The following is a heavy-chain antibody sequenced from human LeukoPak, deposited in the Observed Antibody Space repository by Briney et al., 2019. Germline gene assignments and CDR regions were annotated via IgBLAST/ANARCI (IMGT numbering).Heavy chain of an antibody. CDR2: IYYSGST. Sequence: SETLSLTCTVSGGSISSYYWSWIRQPPGKGLEWIGYIYYSGSTNYNPSLKSRVTISVDTSKNQFSLKLSSVTAADTAVYYCARTASYYYYGMDVWGQGTTVTVSS. CDR1: GGSISSYY. J-gene: IGHJ6*02. CDR3: ARTASYYYYGMDV. V-gene: IGHV4-59*01.